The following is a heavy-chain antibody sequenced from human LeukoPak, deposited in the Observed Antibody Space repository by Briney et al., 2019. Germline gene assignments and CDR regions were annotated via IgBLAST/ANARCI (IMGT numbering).Heavy chain of an antibody. CDR2: INPGGGST. V-gene: IGHV1-46*01. Sequence: VASVKVSCKASGYTFTSYYMHWVRQAPGQGLEWMGIINPGGGSTNYAQKFQGRVIMTRDTSTSTIYMEMSSLRSEDTAVYYCATVDPLRPAFSGAFDIWGQGTMVTVSS. CDR3: ATVDPLRPAFSGAFDI. J-gene: IGHJ3*02. CDR1: GYTFTSYY. D-gene: IGHD3-10*01.